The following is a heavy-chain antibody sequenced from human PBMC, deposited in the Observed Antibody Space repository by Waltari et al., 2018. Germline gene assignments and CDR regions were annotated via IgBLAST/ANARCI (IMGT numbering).Heavy chain of an antibody. J-gene: IGHJ2*01. D-gene: IGHD2-21*02. V-gene: IGHV3-48*04. CDR1: GFPFSSYG. CDR3: ARGYCGGDCSSSARYVDI. Sequence: EEQLVESGGGLIQPGGSLRLSCAASGFPFSSYGMTWVRQAPGKGLEWVSYITNSGATHYADSLRGRFIVSRDNAKSSLYLQMNSLRAEDTALYYCARGYCGGDCSSSARYVDIWGRGTLVSVSS. CDR2: ITNSGAT.